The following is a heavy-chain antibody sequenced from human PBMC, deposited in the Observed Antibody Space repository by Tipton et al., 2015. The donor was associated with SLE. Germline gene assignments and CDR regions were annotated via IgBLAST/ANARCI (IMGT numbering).Heavy chain of an antibody. J-gene: IGHJ4*02. CDR1: GGFLRDYF. Sequence: TLSLTCDVYGGFLRDYFWSWIRQPPGEGLEWIGESDQNGNTNYNPSLKSRVTMSGDTSKNEFSLKLDSVTAADTAIYYCVRGPRGSSGYPNWGQGTLVTVSS. CDR2: SDQNGNT. D-gene: IGHD3-22*01. CDR3: VRGPRGSSGYPN. V-gene: IGHV4-34*01.